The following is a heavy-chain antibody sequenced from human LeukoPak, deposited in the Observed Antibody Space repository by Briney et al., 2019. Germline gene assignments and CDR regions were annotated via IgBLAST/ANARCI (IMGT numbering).Heavy chain of an antibody. CDR2: ISDSGST. V-gene: IGHV4-59*08. D-gene: IGHD6-13*01. J-gene: IGHJ4*02. CDR3: ARVAAAGTGPDY. Sequence: PSETLSLTCTVSGGSINSYYWSWIRQPPGKGLEWIGYISDSGSTNYNPSVKGRVTISVDTSKKEFSLRLASVTAADTAVYYCARVAAAGTGPDYWGQGTLVTVSS. CDR1: GGSINSYY.